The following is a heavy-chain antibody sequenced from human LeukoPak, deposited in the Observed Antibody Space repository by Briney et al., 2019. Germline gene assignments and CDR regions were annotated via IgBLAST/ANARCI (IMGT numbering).Heavy chain of an antibody. CDR2: ISPNSGGT. D-gene: IGHD3-10*01. V-gene: IGHV1-2*02. CDR1: GFTFIGYY. CDR3: ARDASGSGDYDY. Sequence: GASVTVSCKASGFTFIGYYMHSVRQPPGQGLEWMAWISPNSGGTNYVQKFQGRVTVTRDTSINTDYMEISGLTTDDTALYCCARDASGSGDYDYWGQGTLVTVSS. J-gene: IGHJ4*02.